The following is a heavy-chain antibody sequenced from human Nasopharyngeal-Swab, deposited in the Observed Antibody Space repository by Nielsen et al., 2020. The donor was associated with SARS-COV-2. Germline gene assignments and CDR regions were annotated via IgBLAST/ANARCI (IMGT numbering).Heavy chain of an antibody. Sequence: SSVTVSCMSSVWTFRRYAFSWVRQAPGQGLEWMGGIIPIFGTANYAQKFQGRVTITADESTGTAYMELSSLRSEDTAVYYCARVKYYYGMDVWSQGTTVTVSS. CDR1: VWTFRRYA. V-gene: IGHV1-69*13. CDR2: IIPIFGTA. CDR3: ARVKYYYGMDV. J-gene: IGHJ6*02.